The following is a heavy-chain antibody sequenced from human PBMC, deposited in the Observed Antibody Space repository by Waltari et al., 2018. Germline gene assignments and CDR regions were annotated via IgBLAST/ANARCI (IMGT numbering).Heavy chain of an antibody. D-gene: IGHD6-6*01. V-gene: IGHV4-59*08. Sequence: QVQLQESGPGLVKPSETLSLTCSVSGYYISSYYWSWIRQPPGKGLEWIGYVYYSGSTDYNSSLKSRITISLDTSKNQFSLKLNSVTAADTAVYYCASRTYSSSAAPFDHWGQGALVTVSS. CDR2: VYYSGST. CDR3: ASRTYSSSAAPFDH. J-gene: IGHJ4*02. CDR1: GYYISSYY.